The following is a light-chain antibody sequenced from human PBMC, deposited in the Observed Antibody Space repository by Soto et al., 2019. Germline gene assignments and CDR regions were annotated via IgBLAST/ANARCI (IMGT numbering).Light chain of an antibody. V-gene: IGLV1-44*01. CDR2: SNN. Sequence: QSVLTQPPSASGTPGQRVTISCSGSSSNIGSNTVNWYQQLPGTAPTLLIYSNNQRPSGVPDRFSGSKSGTSASLAISGLQSEDEADYYCAAWDDSLGVFYVFGTGTKGTVL. CDR1: SSNIGSNT. CDR3: AAWDDSLGVFYV. J-gene: IGLJ1*01.